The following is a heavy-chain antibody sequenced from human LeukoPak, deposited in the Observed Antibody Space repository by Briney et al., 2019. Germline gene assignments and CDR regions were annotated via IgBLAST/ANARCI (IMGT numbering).Heavy chain of an antibody. Sequence: SGGSLRLSCAASGFTFSSYSMNWVRQAQGKGLEWVSSISSSSSYIYYADSVKGRFTISRDNAKNSLYLQMNSLRAEDTAVYYCARDFPYSSSSGDFDYWGQGTLVTVSS. CDR3: ARDFPYSSSSGDFDY. J-gene: IGHJ4*02. D-gene: IGHD6-6*01. CDR1: GFTFSSYS. CDR2: ISSSSSYI. V-gene: IGHV3-21*01.